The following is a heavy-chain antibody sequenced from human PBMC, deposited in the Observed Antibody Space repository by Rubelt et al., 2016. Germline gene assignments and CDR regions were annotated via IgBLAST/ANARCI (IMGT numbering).Heavy chain of an antibody. Sequence: QVQLQESGPGLVKPSETLSLTCTVSGGSISSYYWSWIRQPAGKGLEWIGRIYTSGGTNYNPPLKSRVTMSVETPKNPFSRKLSSGTSADTSVYYWAVAEYSSDDPGYYYAFVFWGQGTMVVVSS. CDR2: IYTSGGT. V-gene: IGHV4-4*07. D-gene: IGHD3-9*01. CDR3: AVAEYSSDDPGYYYAFVF. CDR1: GGSISSYY. J-gene: IGHJ3*01.